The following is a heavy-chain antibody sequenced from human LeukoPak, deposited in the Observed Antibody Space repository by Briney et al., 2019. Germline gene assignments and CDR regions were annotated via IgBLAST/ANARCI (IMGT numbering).Heavy chain of an antibody. CDR1: GGSISSYY. CDR3: ARHEYDFWSSPDY. Sequence: SETLSLTCTVSGGSISSYYWSWIRQPPGKGLEWIGYIYYSGSTNYNPSLKSRVTISVDTSKNQFSLKLSSVTAADTAVYYCARHEYDFWSSPDYWGQGTLVTVSS. V-gene: IGHV4-59*01. CDR2: IYYSGST. J-gene: IGHJ4*02. D-gene: IGHD3-3*01.